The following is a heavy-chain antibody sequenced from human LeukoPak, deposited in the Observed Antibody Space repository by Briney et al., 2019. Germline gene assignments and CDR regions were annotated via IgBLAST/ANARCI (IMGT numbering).Heavy chain of an antibody. Sequence: GGSLRLSCAASGFTFSSYSMNWVRQAPGKGLEWVSSISSSSSYIYYADSVKGRFTISRDNAKNSLYLQMNSLRAEDTAVYYCARIRSSTRDWSDWLPYSDYWGQGTLVTVSS. D-gene: IGHD3-9*01. V-gene: IGHV3-21*01. CDR2: ISSSSSYI. CDR3: ARIRSSTRDWSDWLPYSDY. CDR1: GFTFSSYS. J-gene: IGHJ4*02.